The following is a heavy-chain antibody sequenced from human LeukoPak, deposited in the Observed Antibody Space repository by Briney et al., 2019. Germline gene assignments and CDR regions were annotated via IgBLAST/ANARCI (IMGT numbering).Heavy chain of an antibody. D-gene: IGHD6-6*01. CDR2: ISGSGGST. J-gene: IGHJ4*02. Sequence: QAGGSLRLSCAASGFTFSSYAMSWVRQAPGKGLEWVSAISGSGGSTYYADSVKGRFTISRDNSKNTLYLQMNSLRAEDTAVYYCAKDRRAYSSSSGVKYYFDYWGQGTLVTVSS. CDR1: GFTFSSYA. V-gene: IGHV3-23*01. CDR3: AKDRRAYSSSSGVKYYFDY.